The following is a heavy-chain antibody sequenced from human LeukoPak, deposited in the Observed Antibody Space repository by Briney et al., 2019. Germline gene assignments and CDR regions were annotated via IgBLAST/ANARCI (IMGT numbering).Heavy chain of an antibody. D-gene: IGHD3-16*02. V-gene: IGHV4-39*01. CDR3: ARYYDYVWGSYRSTSLGY. Sequence: SETLSLTCTVSGGSISSSSYYWGWIRQPPGKGLEWIGSIYYSGSTYYNPSLKSRVTISVDTSKNQFSLKLSSVTAAETAVYYCARYYDYVWGSYRSTSLGYWGQGTLVTVSS. J-gene: IGHJ4*02. CDR1: GGSISSSSYY. CDR2: IYYSGST.